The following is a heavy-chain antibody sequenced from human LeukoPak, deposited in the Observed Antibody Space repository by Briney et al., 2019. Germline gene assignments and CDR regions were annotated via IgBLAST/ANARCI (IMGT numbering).Heavy chain of an antibody. V-gene: IGHV4-59*01. CDR3: ATRDSGWYLDY. CDR2: IYYSGST. Sequence: PSETLSLTCTVSGGSISSYYWSWIRQPPGKGLEWIGYIYYSGSTNYNPSLKSRVTISVDTSKNQFSLKLSSVTAADTAVYYCATRDSGWYLDYWGQGTLVTVSS. J-gene: IGHJ4*02. CDR1: GGSISSYY. D-gene: IGHD6-19*01.